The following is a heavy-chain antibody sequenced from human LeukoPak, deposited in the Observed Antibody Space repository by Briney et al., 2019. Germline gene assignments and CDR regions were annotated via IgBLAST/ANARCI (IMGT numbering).Heavy chain of an antibody. CDR1: GGSFSGYY. D-gene: IGHD2-21*02. CDR2: INHSGST. CDR3: ARPRGDCYLDAFDI. V-gene: IGHV4-34*01. Sequence: SETLSLTCAVYGGSFSGYYWGWIRQPPGKGLEWIGEINHSGSTNYNPPLKSRVTISVDASKNQFSLKLSSVTAADTAVYYCARPRGDCYLDAFDIWGQGTMVTVSS. J-gene: IGHJ3*02.